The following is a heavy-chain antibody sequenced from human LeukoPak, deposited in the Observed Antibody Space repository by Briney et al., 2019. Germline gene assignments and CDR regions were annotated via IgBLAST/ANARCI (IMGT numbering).Heavy chain of an antibody. V-gene: IGHV3-7*01. D-gene: IGHD3-22*01. CDR2: IKQGGSEQ. CDR3: ARDSVHGYYDSSGYSTLLDY. J-gene: IGHJ4*02. CDR1: GFTFSSYW. Sequence: GGSLRLSCAASGFTFSSYWMSWVRQAPGKGLEWVANIKQGGSEQYYVDSVKGRFTISRDNAKNSLYLQMNSLRAEDTAVYYCARDSVHGYYDSSGYSTLLDYWGQGTLVTVSS.